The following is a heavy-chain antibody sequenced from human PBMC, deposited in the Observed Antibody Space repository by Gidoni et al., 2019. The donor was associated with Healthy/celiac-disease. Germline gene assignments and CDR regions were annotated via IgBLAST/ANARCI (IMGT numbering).Heavy chain of an antibody. CDR3: ARGRGQQWLVNYFDY. Sequence: QVQLQESGPGLVKPSQTLSLTCTVPGGSISSRSYFWSWIRQPAGKGLEWIGRIYTSGSTNYNPSLKSRVTISVDTSKNQFSLKLSSVTAADTAVYYCARGRGQQWLVNYFDYWGQGTLVTVSS. V-gene: IGHV4-61*02. J-gene: IGHJ4*02. CDR1: GGSISSRSYF. D-gene: IGHD6-19*01. CDR2: IYTSGST.